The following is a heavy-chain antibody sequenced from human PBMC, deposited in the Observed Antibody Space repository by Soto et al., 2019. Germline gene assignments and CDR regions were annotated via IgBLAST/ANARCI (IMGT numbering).Heavy chain of an antibody. CDR1: GYTFTTYL. D-gene: IGHD2-15*01. V-gene: IGHV1-3*01. CDR3: AREGWWFDP. J-gene: IGHJ5*02. CDR2: INAGNANT. Sequence: ASVKVSCKTSGYTFTTYLIHWVRQAPGQRLEWMGWINAGNANTKYSEKFQGRVTITRDTPASTAYMELSSLRSEDTAVYYCAREGWWFDPWGQGTLVTVSS.